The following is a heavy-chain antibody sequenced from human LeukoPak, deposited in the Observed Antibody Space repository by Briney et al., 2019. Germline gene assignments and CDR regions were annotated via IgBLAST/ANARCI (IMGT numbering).Heavy chain of an antibody. CDR3: ASLYDSSGYYRDY. Sequence: GASVKVSCKASGYTFTGYYMHWVRQAPGQGLEWMGWINPNSGGTNYAQKFQGRVTMTRDTSISTAYMELSRLRSDDTAVCYCASLYDSSGYYRDYWGQGTLVTVSS. D-gene: IGHD3-22*01. CDR2: INPNSGGT. CDR1: GYTFTGYY. V-gene: IGHV1-2*02. J-gene: IGHJ4*02.